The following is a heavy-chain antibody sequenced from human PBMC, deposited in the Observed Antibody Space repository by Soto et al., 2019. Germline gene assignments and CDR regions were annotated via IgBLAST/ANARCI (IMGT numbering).Heavy chain of an antibody. CDR1: GFTFSRVR. V-gene: IGHV3-21*01. CDR3: ARVAY. CDR2: ISSGSSDT. Sequence: GGSLSLSCEASGFTFSRVRMNGVRQVPGKGLEWVASISSGSSDTWYADSVKGRFIISRDNAQNSLFLQMNTLRPEDTAMYYCARVAYWGPGTQVTVSS. J-gene: IGHJ4*02.